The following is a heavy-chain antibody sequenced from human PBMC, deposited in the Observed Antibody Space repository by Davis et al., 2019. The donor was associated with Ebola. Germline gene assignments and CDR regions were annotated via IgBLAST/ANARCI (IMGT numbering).Heavy chain of an antibody. V-gene: IGHV1-8*01. CDR1: GYSFTRYD. Sequence: ASVKVSCKASGYSFTRYDIAWVRQARGQGLEWMGWMNPNSANTGYAQKFQGRVTMTRNTSINTAYMQLSSLTSEDSAIYYCAREIKRAEQGSFFENWGQGTLVTVSS. J-gene: IGHJ4*02. D-gene: IGHD3-16*02. CDR2: MNPNSANT. CDR3: AREIKRAEQGSFFEN.